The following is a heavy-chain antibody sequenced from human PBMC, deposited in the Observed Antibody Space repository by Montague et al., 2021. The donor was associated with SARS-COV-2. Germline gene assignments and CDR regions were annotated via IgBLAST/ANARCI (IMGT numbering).Heavy chain of an antibody. J-gene: IGHJ4*02. Sequence: SETQSLTCTVSSGSLSNYYWSWIRQSPDKGLEWIGYMYETGNMIYNPSLRSRVSISADTSKSQFSLRLTSVTAADSARYYCARNMAYWGQGVLVTV. D-gene: IGHD2/OR15-2a*01. V-gene: IGHV4-4*09. CDR2: MYETGNM. CDR1: SGSLSNYY. CDR3: ARNMAY.